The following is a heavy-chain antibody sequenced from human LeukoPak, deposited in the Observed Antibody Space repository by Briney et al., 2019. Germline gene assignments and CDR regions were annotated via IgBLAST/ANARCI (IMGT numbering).Heavy chain of an antibody. CDR2: IYYSGST. V-gene: IGHV4-59*08. CDR3: ARAARYYDSSGYSMVWFDP. D-gene: IGHD3-22*01. J-gene: IGHJ5*02. CDR1: GGSISSYY. Sequence: SETLSLTCTVSGGSISSYYWSWIRQPPGKGLEWIGYIYYSGSTNYNPPLKSRVTISVDTSKNQFSLKLSSVTAADTAVYYCARAARYYDSSGYSMVWFDPWGQGTLVTVSS.